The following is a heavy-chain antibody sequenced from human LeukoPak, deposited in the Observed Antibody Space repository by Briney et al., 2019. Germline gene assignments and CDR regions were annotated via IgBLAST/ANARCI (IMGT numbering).Heavy chain of an antibody. CDR2: MSHDGSNE. CDR1: GLTFSSYT. V-gene: IGHV3-30-3*01. J-gene: IGHJ4*02. Sequence: GRSLRLSCAASGLTFSSYTMHWVRQAPGKGLEWVAFMSHDGSNEYYADSVKGRFTISRDNSKNTLFLQMNSLRVEDTAVYYCTRDLNGYYSIDFWGQGTLVTVSS. CDR3: TRDLNGYYSIDF. D-gene: IGHD3-22*01.